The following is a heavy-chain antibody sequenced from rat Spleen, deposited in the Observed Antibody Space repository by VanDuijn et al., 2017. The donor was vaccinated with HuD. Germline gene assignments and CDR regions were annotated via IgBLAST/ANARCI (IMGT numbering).Heavy chain of an antibody. Sequence: EVQLVESGGGLVQPGRSMKLSCAASGFTFSDYYMAWVRQAPKKGLEWVTSITHEGSNTYYGDSVKGRFTISRDDAKTTLFLQMDSLRSEDTATYYCATTPGRPFAYWGQGTLVTVSS. D-gene: IGHD5-1*01. CDR3: ATTPGRPFAY. CDR1: GFTFSDYY. CDR2: ITHEGSNT. V-gene: IGHV5-22*01. J-gene: IGHJ3*01.